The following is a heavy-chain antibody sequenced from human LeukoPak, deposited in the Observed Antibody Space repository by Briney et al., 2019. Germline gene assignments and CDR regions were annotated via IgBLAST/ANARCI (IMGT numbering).Heavy chain of an antibody. Sequence: ASVKVSCKASGYTFTGYYTHWVRQAPGQGLEWMGRINPNSGGTNYAQKFQGRVTMTRDTSISTAYMELSRLRSDDTAVYYCARDRSRATSWFDPWGQGTLVTVSS. CDR1: GYTFTGYY. V-gene: IGHV1-2*06. D-gene: IGHD5-24*01. CDR3: ARDRSRATSWFDP. CDR2: INPNSGGT. J-gene: IGHJ5*02.